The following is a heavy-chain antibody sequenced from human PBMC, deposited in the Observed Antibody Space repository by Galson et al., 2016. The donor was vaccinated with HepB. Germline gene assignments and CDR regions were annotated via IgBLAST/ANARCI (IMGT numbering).Heavy chain of an antibody. CDR3: ARVNPRAPAPGTYVMDV. CDR2: INFSA. Sequence: ETLSLTCAVYGGSFSDYYWSWIRQPPGKGLEWIGEINFSATYNPSLKSRATISLDTSKNQFSLKVTSVTAADTALYFCARVNPRAPAPGTYVMDVWGQGTTVTVSS. V-gene: IGHV4-34*01. D-gene: IGHD6-13*01. CDR1: GGSFSDYY. J-gene: IGHJ6*02.